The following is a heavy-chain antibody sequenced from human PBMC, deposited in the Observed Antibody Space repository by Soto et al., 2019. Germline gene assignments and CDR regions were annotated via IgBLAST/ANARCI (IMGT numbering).Heavy chain of an antibody. CDR3: ARSSLNLFDFSTGYYYCTVF. V-gene: IGHV1-69*13. Sequence: PSENVACKASGGTFTSYAISWVRQAPGQGLEWMGGIIPIFGTANYAQKFQGRVTITADESTSTAYMELSSLRSEDTAVYYCARSSLNLFDFSTGYYYCTVFLGHATPVTV. J-gene: IGHJ6*02. D-gene: IGHD3-3*01. CDR1: GGTFTSYA. CDR2: IIPIFGTA.